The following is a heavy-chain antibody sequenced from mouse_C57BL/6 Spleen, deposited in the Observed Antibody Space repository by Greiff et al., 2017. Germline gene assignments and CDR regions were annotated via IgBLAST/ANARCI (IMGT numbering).Heavy chain of an antibody. V-gene: IGHV1-9*01. Sequence: QVHVKQPGAELMKPGASVKLSCKATGYTFTGYWIEWVQHRPPHGLESIGEILPGSGSTNYNEKFKGNATLTADTSAITAYMQLSSRTTEDSAIYDCSRYLLLCGQGRLVTVS. CDR1: GYTFTGYW. CDR2: ILPGSGST. J-gene: IGHJ3*01. D-gene: IGHD1-1*01. CDR3: SRYLLL.